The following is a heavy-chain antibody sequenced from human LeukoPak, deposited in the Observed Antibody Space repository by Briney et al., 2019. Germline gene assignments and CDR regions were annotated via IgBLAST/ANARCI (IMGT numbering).Heavy chain of an antibody. CDR3: ASTYSSGWYRWFDP. V-gene: IGHV4-61*08. CDR1: GGSISSGDYY. CDR2: IYYSGST. D-gene: IGHD6-19*01. Sequence: SETLSLTCTVSGGSISSGDYYWSWIRQPPGKGLEWIGYIYYSGSTNYNPSLKSRVTISVDTSKNQFSLKLSSVTAADTAVYYCASTYSSGWYRWFDPWGQGTLVTVSS. J-gene: IGHJ5*02.